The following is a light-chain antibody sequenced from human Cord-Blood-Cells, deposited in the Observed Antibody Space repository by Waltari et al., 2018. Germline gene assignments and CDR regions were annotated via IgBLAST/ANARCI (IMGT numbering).Light chain of an antibody. J-gene: IGLJ2*01. V-gene: IGLV2-23*01. CDR3: CSYAGSSTVV. CDR1: SSDVGSYNL. Sequence: QSALTQPASVSGSPGQSITISCTGTSSDVGSYNLVSWYQQHPRQAPKLIIYEGSKRHSGVSTRFSGSKSGNTASLTISGLQAEDEADYYCCSYAGSSTVVFGGGTKLTVL. CDR2: EGS.